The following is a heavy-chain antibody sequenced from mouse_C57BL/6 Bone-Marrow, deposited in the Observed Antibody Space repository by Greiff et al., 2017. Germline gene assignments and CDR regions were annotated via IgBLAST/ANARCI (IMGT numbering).Heavy chain of an antibody. Sequence: VQLQQSGPGLVKPSQSLSLTCSVTGYSITSGYYWNWIRQFPGNKLEWMGYISYDGSNNYNPSLKNRISITRDTSKNQFFLKLNSVTTEDTATYYCARGGYSNYEWYFDVWGTGTTVTVSP. D-gene: IGHD2-5*01. CDR3: ARGGYSNYEWYFDV. V-gene: IGHV3-6*01. J-gene: IGHJ1*03. CDR2: ISYDGSN. CDR1: GYSITSGYY.